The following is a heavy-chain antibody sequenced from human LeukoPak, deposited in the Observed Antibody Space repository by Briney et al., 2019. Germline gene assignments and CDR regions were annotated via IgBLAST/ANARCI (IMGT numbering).Heavy chain of an antibody. V-gene: IGHV4-61*08. CDR2: IYYSGST. CDR1: GGSISSGGYY. CDR3: ARTAGYSGGVDY. J-gene: IGHJ4*02. Sequence: PSETLSLTCTVSGGSISSGGYYWSWIRQHPGKGLEWIGYIYYSGSTNYNPSLKSRVTISVDTSRNQFSLKLSSVTAADTAVYYCARTAGYSGGVDYWAQGTLVTVSS. D-gene: IGHD5-12*01.